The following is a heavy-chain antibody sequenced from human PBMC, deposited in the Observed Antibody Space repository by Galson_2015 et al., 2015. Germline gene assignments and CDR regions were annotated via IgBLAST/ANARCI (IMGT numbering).Heavy chain of an antibody. CDR3: ARDGSMSAAGTDY. Sequence: SLRLSCAASGFTFSSYGMHWVRQAPGKGLEWVAVIWYDGSNKYYTDSVKGRFTISRDNSKKTLYLQMNSLRAEDTAVYYCARDGSMSAAGTDYSGQATPVPVPS. CDR2: IWYDGSNK. CDR1: GFTFSSYG. J-gene: IGHJ4*02. D-gene: IGHD6-13*01. V-gene: IGHV3-33*01.